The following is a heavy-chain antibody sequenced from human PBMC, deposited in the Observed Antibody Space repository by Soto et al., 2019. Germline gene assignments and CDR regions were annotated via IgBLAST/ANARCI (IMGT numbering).Heavy chain of an antibody. J-gene: IGHJ4*02. CDR3: ARGRYYYDSSGYYPPFDY. D-gene: IGHD3-22*01. CDR1: GGSFSGYY. CDR2: INHSGST. Sequence: LSLTCAVYGGSFSGYYWSWIRQPPGKGLEWIGEINHSGSTNYNPSLKSRVTTSVDTSKNQFSLKLSSVTAADTAVYYCARGRYYYDSSGYYPPFDYWGQGTLVTVSS. V-gene: IGHV4-34*01.